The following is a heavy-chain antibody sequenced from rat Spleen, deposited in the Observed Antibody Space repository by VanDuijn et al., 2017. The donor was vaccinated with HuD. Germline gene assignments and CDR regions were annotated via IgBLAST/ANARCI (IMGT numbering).Heavy chain of an antibody. CDR1: GFTFSDYY. CDR2: FSFDGRTT. Sequence: EVQLVESDGGLVQPGRSLKLSCAASGFTFSDYYMAWVRQAPTAGLEWVATFSFDGRTTYYRDSVKGRFIISRDNAKNTLYLQMDSPRSEDTAIYYCARPTTGIPFNYWGQGVMVTVSS. D-gene: IGHD1-9*01. CDR3: ARPTTGIPFNY. J-gene: IGHJ2*01. V-gene: IGHV5-29*01.